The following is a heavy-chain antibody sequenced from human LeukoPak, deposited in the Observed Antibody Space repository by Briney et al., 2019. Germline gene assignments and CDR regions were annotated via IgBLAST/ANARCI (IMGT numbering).Heavy chain of an antibody. D-gene: IGHD3-22*01. CDR3: ARVKDYDSSGYYLHYGMDV. CDR2: ISSSSSYI. V-gene: IGHV3-21*01. J-gene: IGHJ6*02. Sequence: GGSLGLSCAASGFTFDDYAMPWVRQAPGKGLEWVSSISSSSSYIYYADSVKGRFTISRDNAKNSLYLQMNSLRAEDTAVYYCARVKDYDSSGYYLHYGMDVWGQGTTVTVSS. CDR1: GFTFDDYA.